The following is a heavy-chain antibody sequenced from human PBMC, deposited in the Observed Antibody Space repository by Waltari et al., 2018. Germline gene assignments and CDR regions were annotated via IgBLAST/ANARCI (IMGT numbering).Heavy chain of an antibody. Sequence: QVQLVQSGAEVKKPGASVKVSCKASGYTFTSYGISWVRQAPGQGLEWMGWISAYNGNTNYAQKLQGRVTMTTDTATSTAYMELRSLRSDDTAVYYCARDRAEDYSNYYYYGMDVWGQGTTVTVSS. CDR3: ARDRAEDYSNYYYYGMDV. CDR1: GYTFTSYG. D-gene: IGHD4-4*01. J-gene: IGHJ6*02. V-gene: IGHV1-18*01. CDR2: ISAYNGNT.